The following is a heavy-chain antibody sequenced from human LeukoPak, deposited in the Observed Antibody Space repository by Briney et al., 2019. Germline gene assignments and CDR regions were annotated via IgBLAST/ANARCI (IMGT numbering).Heavy chain of an antibody. CDR3: ARLSLSAETFGELVAWFDP. V-gene: IGHV3-7*01. CDR1: GFTFSSYW. Sequence: QSGGSLRLSCAASGFTFSSYWMSWVRQAPGKGLEWVANIKQDGSEKYYVDSVKGRFTISRDNAKNSLYLQMNSLRAEDTAVYYCARLSLSAETFGELVAWFDPWGQGTLVTVSS. J-gene: IGHJ5*02. D-gene: IGHD3-10*01. CDR2: IKQDGSEK.